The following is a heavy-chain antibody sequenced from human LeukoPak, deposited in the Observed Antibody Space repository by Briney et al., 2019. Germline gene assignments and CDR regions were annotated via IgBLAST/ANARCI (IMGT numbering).Heavy chain of an antibody. D-gene: IGHD6-6*01. CDR2: IVVGSGNT. J-gene: IGHJ6*03. CDR1: GFTFTSSA. V-gene: IGHV1-58*02. Sequence: GASVKVSCKASGFTFTSSAMQWVRQARGQRLEWIGWIVVGSGNTNYAQKFQERVTITRDMSTSTAYMELSSLRSEDTAVYYCAAYRRGSSSTYYYYYMDVWGKGTTVTVSS. CDR3: AAYRRGSSSTYYYYYMDV.